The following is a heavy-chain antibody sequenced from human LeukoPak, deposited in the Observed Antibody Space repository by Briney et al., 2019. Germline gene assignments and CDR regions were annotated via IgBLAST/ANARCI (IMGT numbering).Heavy chain of an antibody. V-gene: IGHV4-34*01. CDR3: ARVRLDWNIPFDY. CDR1: GGSLSGYY. Sequence: PSETLSLTCAVYGGSLSGYYWSWVRQPPGKGLEWIGYICHSGSTYYNPSLKSRVTISVDRSKNQFSLKLSSVTAADTAVYYCARVRLDWNIPFDYWGQGTLVTVSS. CDR2: ICHSGST. D-gene: IGHD1/OR15-1a*01. J-gene: IGHJ4*02.